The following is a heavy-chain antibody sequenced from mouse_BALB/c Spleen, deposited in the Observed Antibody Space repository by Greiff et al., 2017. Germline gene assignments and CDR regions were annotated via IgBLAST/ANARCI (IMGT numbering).Heavy chain of an antibody. CDR3: AREVRASDWYFDV. CDR1: GFTFSSFG. J-gene: IGHJ1*01. Sequence: EVQGVESGGGLVQPGGSLKLSCAASGFTFSSFGMHWVRQAPEKGLEWVAYISSGSSTIYYADTVKGRFTIARDNPKNTSFLQKTSLRSEDTALYYCAREVRASDWYFDVWGAGTTVTVSS. CDR2: ISSGSSTI. V-gene: IGHV5-17*02. D-gene: IGHD6-1*01.